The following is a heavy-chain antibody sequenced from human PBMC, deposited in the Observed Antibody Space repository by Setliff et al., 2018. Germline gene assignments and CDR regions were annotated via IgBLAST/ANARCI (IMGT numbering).Heavy chain of an antibody. CDR2: IYYTGDT. V-gene: IGHV4-39*01. J-gene: IGHJ4*01. Sequence: PSETLSLTCTVSNGSISISDFYRGWIRQSPGKGLEWIGSIYYTGDTWYKQSLEGRVTISVDTSKNQFSLGLTSVTVADTAVYYCARQAGLRGYYGSNSLYYFDFWGRGTLVTVSS. D-gene: IGHD3-10*01. CDR1: NGSISISDFY. CDR3: ARQAGLRGYYGSNSLYYFDF.